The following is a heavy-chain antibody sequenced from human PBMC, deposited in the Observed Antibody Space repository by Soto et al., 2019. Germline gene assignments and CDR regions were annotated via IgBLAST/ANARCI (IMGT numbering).Heavy chain of an antibody. CDR2: IIPIFGTA. CDR3: ARDLPGSGWYFCFDY. CDR1: GGTFSSYA. J-gene: IGHJ4*02. V-gene: IGHV1-69*01. Sequence: QVQLVQSGAEVKKPGSSVKVSCKASGGTFSSYAISWVRQAPGQGLEWMGGIIPIFGTANYAQKFQGRVTITADESMSTAYMELSSLRSEDTAVYYCARDLPGSGWYFCFDYWGQGTLVTVSS. D-gene: IGHD6-19*01.